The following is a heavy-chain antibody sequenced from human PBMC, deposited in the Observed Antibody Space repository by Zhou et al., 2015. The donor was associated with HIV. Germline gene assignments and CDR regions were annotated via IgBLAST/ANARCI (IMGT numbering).Heavy chain of an antibody. CDR2: VSWDGGTT. V-gene: IGHV3-43*01. CDR1: GFTFDDYT. J-gene: IGHJ4*02. Sequence: EVRLVESGGSRGAAGGGSLRLSCAASGFTFDDYTMHWVRQAPGKGLEWVSLVSWDGGTTYYADSVKGRFTIFRDNSKNSLYLEMSSLRIEDTALYYCVKGGYYGSGNLHCDSWGQGTRVTVSS. CDR3: VKGGYYGSGNLHCDS. D-gene: IGHD3-10*01.